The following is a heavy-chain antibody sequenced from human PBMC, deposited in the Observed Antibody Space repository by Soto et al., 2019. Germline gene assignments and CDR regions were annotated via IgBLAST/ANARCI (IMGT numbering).Heavy chain of an antibody. CDR2: ISGSGKDT. V-gene: IGHV3-21*06. CDR1: GFTFSNYR. CDR3: ARVHLGRTSSYYCGMDV. D-gene: IGHD1-1*01. J-gene: IGHJ6*02. Sequence: PGGSLRLSCATSGFTFSNYRMNWVRQAPGKGLEWVASISGSGKDTFYRDSVKGRFTISGDNAESSLVLQMNSLTVDDTAVYHCARVHLGRTSSYYCGMDVWGPGTTVTVSS.